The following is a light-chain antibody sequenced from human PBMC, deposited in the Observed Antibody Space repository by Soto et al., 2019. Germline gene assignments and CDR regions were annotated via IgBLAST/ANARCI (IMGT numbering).Light chain of an antibody. CDR2: GAS. J-gene: IGKJ2*01. CDR3: QQYGTSPFT. Sequence: EIVLTQSTATLSLSPGERATLSCRSSETVAGSYLAWYQQKPGQAPRLIIHGASTRATGIADRFSGRGSGTTCTLVISRLEPEDVAVYYCQQYGTSPFTFGQGTKVDI. V-gene: IGKV3-20*01. CDR1: ETVAGSY.